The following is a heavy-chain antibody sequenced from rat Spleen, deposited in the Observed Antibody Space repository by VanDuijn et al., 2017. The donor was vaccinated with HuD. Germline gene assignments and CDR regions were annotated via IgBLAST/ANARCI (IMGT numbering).Heavy chain of an antibody. CDR1: RFTFSDYN. V-gene: IGHV5S10*01. CDR3: ATRGNFAYSPFDY. J-gene: IGHJ2*01. D-gene: IGHD1-1*01. Sequence: EVQLVESGGGLVQPGRSLKLSCAASRFTFSDYNMAWVRQAPTKGLEWVATIIYDGSRTYYRDSVKGRFTISRDNAKSTLYLQMDSLRSEDTDPYYCATRGNFAYSPFDYWGQGVMVTVSS. CDR2: IIYDGSRT.